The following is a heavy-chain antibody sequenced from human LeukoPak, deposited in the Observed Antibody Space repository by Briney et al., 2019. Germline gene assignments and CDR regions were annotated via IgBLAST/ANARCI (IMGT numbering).Heavy chain of an antibody. CDR1: GFTFSSYA. CDR3: ARGVKYCSSTSCMSSPYFDY. J-gene: IGHJ4*02. D-gene: IGHD2-2*01. V-gene: IGHV3-30*01. Sequence: GGSLRLSCAASGFTFSSYAMHWVRQAPGKGLEWVAVISYDGSNKYYADSVKGRFTISRDNSKNTLYLQMNSLRAEDTAVYYCARGVKYCSSTSCMSSPYFDYWGQGTLVTVSS. CDR2: ISYDGSNK.